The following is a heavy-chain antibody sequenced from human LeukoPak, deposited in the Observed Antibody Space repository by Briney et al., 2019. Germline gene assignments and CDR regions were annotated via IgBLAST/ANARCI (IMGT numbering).Heavy chain of an antibody. J-gene: IGHJ6*03. CDR2: ISGSGGST. CDR3: AKDLVYSSSWYPRDYYYMDV. CDR1: GFTFSSYA. Sequence: PGGSLRLSCAASGFTFSSYAMNWGCQAPGKGLEWVSAISGSGGSTYYADSVKGGFTISRDNSKNTLYLQMNSLRAEDTAVYYCAKDLVYSSSWYPRDYYYMDVWGKGTTVTVSS. D-gene: IGHD6-13*01. V-gene: IGHV3-23*01.